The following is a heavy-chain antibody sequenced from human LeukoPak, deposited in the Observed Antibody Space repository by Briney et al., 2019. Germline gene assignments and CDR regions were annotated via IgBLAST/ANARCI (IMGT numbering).Heavy chain of an antibody. V-gene: IGHV3-23*01. CDR1: GFAFSNYV. CDR3: ARRDVSDSSGYFPLFDY. CDR2: VSGNGVTT. J-gene: IGHJ4*02. D-gene: IGHD3-22*01. Sequence: PGGSLRLSCAASGFAFSNYVMSWVRQAPGSGLNWVTGVSGNGVTTYYADSVKGRFTISRDNSKNTLYLQMNSLIAEDTAVYYCARRDVSDSSGYFPLFDYWGQGTLVTVSS.